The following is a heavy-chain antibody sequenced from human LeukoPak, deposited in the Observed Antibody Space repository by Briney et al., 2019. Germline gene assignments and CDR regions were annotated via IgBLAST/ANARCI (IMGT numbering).Heavy chain of an antibody. Sequence: SETLSLTCTVSGGSISSSSYDWGWMRQPPGKGLEWSGRIYYSGSTYYNPSLKSRVTISVDTSKNQFSLKLSSVTAADTAVYYCARHTIDFWSGYYSSGYYFDYWGQGTLVTVSS. CDR1: GGSISSSSYD. CDR2: IYYSGST. J-gene: IGHJ4*02. D-gene: IGHD3-3*01. CDR3: ARHTIDFWSGYYSSGYYFDY. V-gene: IGHV4-39*01.